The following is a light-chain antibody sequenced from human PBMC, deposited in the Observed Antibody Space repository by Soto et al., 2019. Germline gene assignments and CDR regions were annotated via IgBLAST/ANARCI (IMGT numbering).Light chain of an antibody. CDR3: QQYDEWPLT. V-gene: IGKV3-15*01. Sequence: EKVMTQSPATLSVSPGERATLSCRASQTVKTRLAWYQQKPGQAPRLLIFDAFTRATGIPARFSGSASGTDFTPTISSLQSEDSAVYYCQQYDEWPLTFGGGTKVEIK. J-gene: IGKJ4*01. CDR2: DAF. CDR1: QTVKTR.